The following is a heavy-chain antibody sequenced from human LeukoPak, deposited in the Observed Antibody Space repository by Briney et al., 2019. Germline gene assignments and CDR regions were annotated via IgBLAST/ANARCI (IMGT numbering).Heavy chain of an antibody. V-gene: IGHV3-9*01. CDR3: AKDMRGFDY. J-gene: IGHJ4*02. CDR2: ISWNSGSI. CDR1: GFTFDDYA. Sequence: GGSLRLSCAASGFTFDDYAMHWVRQAPGKGLEWVSGISWNSGSIGYADSVKGRFAISRDNAKNSLYLQMNSLRAEDTALYYCAKDMRGFDYWGQGTLVTVSS.